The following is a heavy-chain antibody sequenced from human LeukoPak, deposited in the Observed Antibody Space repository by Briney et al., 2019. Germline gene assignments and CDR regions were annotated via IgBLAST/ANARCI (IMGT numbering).Heavy chain of an antibody. Sequence: PPGGSLRLSCAASGFTFTSSAMGWVRQAPGKGLEWVSSISGNGVTTFYADSVKGRFTISRDNSKNTLYLQMNSLRAEDTAVYYCARNDKEDYVWGSYRYYFDYWGQGTLVTVSS. CDR3: ARNDKEDYVWGSYRYYFDY. D-gene: IGHD3-16*02. J-gene: IGHJ4*02. CDR1: GFTFTSSA. V-gene: IGHV3-23*01. CDR2: ISGNGVTT.